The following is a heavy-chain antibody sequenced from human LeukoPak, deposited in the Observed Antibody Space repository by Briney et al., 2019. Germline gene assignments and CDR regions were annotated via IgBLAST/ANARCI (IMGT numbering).Heavy chain of an antibody. J-gene: IGHJ4*02. Sequence: QPGRSLRLSCTASGFRFSSYGIHWVRQTPGKGLEWVALVSCDGSNKYYADSVKGRFTISRDNSKNTLYLQMNSLRAEDTAVYYCARVRSGSYYEIDYWGQGTLVTVSS. CDR1: GFRFSSYG. CDR2: VSCDGSNK. V-gene: IGHV3-33*01. CDR3: ARVRSGSYYEIDY. D-gene: IGHD1-26*01.